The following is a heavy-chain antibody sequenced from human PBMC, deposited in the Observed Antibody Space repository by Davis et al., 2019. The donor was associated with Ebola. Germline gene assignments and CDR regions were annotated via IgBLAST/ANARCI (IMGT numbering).Heavy chain of an antibody. CDR2: INAGNGNT. J-gene: IGHJ3*02. CDR1: GYTFTSYA. V-gene: IGHV1-3*01. CDR3: ARGDTIFGVVIMLAFDI. D-gene: IGHD3-3*01. Sequence: ASVKVSCKASGYTFTSYAMHWVRQAPGQRLEWMGWINAGNGNTKYSQKFQGRVTITRDTSASTAYMELSSLRSEDTAVYYCARGDTIFGVVIMLAFDIWGQGTMVTVSS.